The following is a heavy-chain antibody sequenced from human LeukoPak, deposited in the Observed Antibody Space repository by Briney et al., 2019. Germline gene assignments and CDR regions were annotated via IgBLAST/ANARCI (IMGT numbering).Heavy chain of an antibody. CDR3: ARHGVLWLPKTYYFDY. Sequence: PGESLRISCKGSGYSFTSYWISWVRQMPGKGLEWMGRIDPSDSYTNYSPSFQGHVTISADKSISTAYLQWSSLKASDTAMYYCARHGVLWLPKTYYFDYWGQGTLVTVSS. CDR1: GYSFTSYW. D-gene: IGHD5-18*01. J-gene: IGHJ4*02. CDR2: IDPSDSYT. V-gene: IGHV5-10-1*01.